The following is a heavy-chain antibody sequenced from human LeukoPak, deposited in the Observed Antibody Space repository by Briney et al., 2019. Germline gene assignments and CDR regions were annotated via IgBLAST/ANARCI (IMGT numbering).Heavy chain of an antibody. D-gene: IGHD6-13*01. J-gene: IGHJ6*03. Sequence: SETLSLTCAVYGGSFSGYYGSWVRQPPGKGREWGGEINHSGSTKYNTSIKRRLNISVDKYKKKFSLKLRWIAAADTAVYYCARGFPQQQLVSHYYYFMDVWDKGTTVTVSS. V-gene: IGHV4-34*01. CDR3: ARGFPQQQLVSHYYYFMDV. CDR2: INHSGST. CDR1: GGSFSGYY.